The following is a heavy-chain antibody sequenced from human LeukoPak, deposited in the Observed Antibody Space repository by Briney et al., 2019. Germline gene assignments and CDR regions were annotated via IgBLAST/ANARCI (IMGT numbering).Heavy chain of an antibody. CDR1: GGSISSYY. CDR2: IYTSGST. J-gene: IGHJ6*03. V-gene: IGHV4-4*07. Sequence: PSETLSLTCTVSGGSISSYYWSWIRQPAGKGLEWIGRIYTSGSTNYNPSLKSRVTMSVDTSKNQFSLKLSSVTAADTAVYYCARERVGESVRGGNIYYYYYYMDVWGKGTTVTISS. D-gene: IGHD3-10*01. CDR3: ARERVGESVRGGNIYYYYYYMDV.